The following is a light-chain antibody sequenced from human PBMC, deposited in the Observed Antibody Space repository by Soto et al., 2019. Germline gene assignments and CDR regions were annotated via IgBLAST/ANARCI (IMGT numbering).Light chain of an antibody. J-gene: IGKJ4*01. CDR1: QSVDSS. V-gene: IGKV3-11*01. CDR3: QQANSFPPT. Sequence: DIVLTQSPATLSLSPGERATLSCRASQSVDSSLAWFQQKPGQAPRLLIYDASNRATGIPARFSGSGSGTDFTLTISSLQPEDFATYYCQQANSFPPTFGGGTKVEIK. CDR2: DAS.